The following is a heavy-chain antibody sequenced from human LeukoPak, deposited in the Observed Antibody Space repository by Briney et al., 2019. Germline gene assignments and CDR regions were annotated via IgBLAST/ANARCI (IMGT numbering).Heavy chain of an antibody. CDR3: VRGSGPEYFHY. CDR1: GFTFSSYW. V-gene: IGHV3-74*01. CDR2: ISGDGSST. J-gene: IGHJ1*01. Sequence: GGSLRLSCAASGFTFSSYWMHWVRQAPGKGLVWVSRISGDGSSTNYADSVKGRFTISRDNAKSSLYLQMNSLRAEDTAVYYCVRGSGPEYFHYWGQGTRVTVSS.